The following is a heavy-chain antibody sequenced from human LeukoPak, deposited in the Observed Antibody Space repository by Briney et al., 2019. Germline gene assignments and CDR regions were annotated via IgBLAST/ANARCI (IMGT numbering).Heavy chain of an antibody. D-gene: IGHD6-13*01. CDR3: AKKGISAADTFDY. J-gene: IGHJ4*02. CDR1: GFTFSSYA. V-gene: IGHV3-23*01. CDR2: ISGIGAGT. Sequence: PGGSLRLSCVASGFTFSSYAMSWVRQAPGKGLEWVSTISGIGAGTYCADSVKGRFTISRDNSKNTLYLQMNSLRAEDTAVYYCAKKGISAADTFDYWGQGTLVTVSS.